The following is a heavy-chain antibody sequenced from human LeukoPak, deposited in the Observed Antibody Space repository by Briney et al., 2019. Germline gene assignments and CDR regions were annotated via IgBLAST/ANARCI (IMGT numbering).Heavy chain of an antibody. J-gene: IGHJ4*02. CDR3: AKRGDYGDYVDY. D-gene: IGHD4-17*01. V-gene: IGHV3-11*06. CDR1: GFTFSDYY. Sequence: GGSPRLSCAASGFTFSDYYMSWIRQAPGKGLEWVSYISSSSSYTNYADSVKGRFTISRDNAKNSLYLQMNSLRAEDTAVYYCAKRGDYGDYVDYWGQGTLVTVSS. CDR2: ISSSSSYT.